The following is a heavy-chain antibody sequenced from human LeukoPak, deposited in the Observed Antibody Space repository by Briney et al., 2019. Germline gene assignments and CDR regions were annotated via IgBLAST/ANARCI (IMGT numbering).Heavy chain of an antibody. CDR1: GGSISTANW. J-gene: IGHJ4*02. CDR2: IYHDGKT. D-gene: IGHD3-16*01. Sequence: SETLSLTCTVFGGSISTANWWSWVRPSPGKGLEWIGEIYHDGKTNYHPSLESRVTVWMDKPRNQFSLRMHSMTAADTAVYYCLRQSPGFMIAGHFEYWAQGILVTVSS. V-gene: IGHV4/OR15-8*02. CDR3: LRQSPGFMIAGHFEY.